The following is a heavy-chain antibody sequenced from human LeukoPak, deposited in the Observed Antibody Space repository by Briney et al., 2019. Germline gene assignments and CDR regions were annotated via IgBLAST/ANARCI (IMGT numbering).Heavy chain of an antibody. CDR3: AKGGTGFGIDY. D-gene: IGHD3-16*01. Sequence: GTSLRLSCAASGFTVSSNEMSWVRQAPGKGLEWVSAISGSGGSTYYADSVKGRFTISRDNSKNTLYLQMNSLRAEDTAVYYCAKGGTGFGIDYWGQGTLVTVSS. CDR1: GFTVSSNE. V-gene: IGHV3-23*01. CDR2: ISGSGGST. J-gene: IGHJ4*02.